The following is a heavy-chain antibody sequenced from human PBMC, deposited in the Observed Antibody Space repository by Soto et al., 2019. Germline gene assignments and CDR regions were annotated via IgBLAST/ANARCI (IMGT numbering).Heavy chain of an antibody. CDR3: ARNRPNSSGYPDY. V-gene: IGHV4-61*01. Sequence: QVQLQESGPGLVKPSETLSLTCTVSGGSVSSGSYYWSWIRQPPGKGLEWIGYIYYSGSTNYNPSLKSRVTISVDTSKNQCSLKLSSVTVADTAVYYCARNRPNSSGYPDYWGQGTLVTVSS. CDR1: GGSVSSGSYY. CDR2: IYYSGST. J-gene: IGHJ4*02. D-gene: IGHD3-22*01.